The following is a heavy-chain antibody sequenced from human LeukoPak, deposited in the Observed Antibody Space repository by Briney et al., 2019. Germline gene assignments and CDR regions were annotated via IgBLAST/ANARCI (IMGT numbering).Heavy chain of an antibody. J-gene: IGHJ6*02. Sequence: GGSLRLSCAASGFTFSSYSMNWVRQAPGKGLEWVSYISSSSSTIYYADSVKGRFTISRDNAKNSLYLQMNSLRAEDTALYYCAKDMGIAAAGDMDVWGQGTTVTVSS. CDR1: GFTFSSYS. CDR3: AKDMGIAAAGDMDV. V-gene: IGHV3-48*04. D-gene: IGHD6-13*01. CDR2: ISSSSSTI.